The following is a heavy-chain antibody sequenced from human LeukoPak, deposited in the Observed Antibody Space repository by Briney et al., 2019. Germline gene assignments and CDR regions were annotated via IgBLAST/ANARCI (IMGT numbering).Heavy chain of an antibody. D-gene: IGHD6-19*01. CDR1: GGSISSGGYY. CDR2: IYYSGST. J-gene: IGHJ4*02. V-gene: IGHV4-30-4*08. Sequence: SQTLSLTCTVSGGSISSGGYYWSWIRQPPGKGLEWIGYIYYSGSTNYNPSLKSRVTISVDTSKNQFSLKLSSVTAADTAVYYCARLRIAVAGSYYFDYWGQGTLVTVSS. CDR3: ARLRIAVAGSYYFDY.